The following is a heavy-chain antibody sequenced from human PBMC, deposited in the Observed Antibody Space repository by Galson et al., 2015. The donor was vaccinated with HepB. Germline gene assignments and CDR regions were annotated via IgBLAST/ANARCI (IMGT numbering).Heavy chain of an antibody. CDR1: NFSVSSNY. D-gene: IGHD3-22*01. V-gene: IGHV3-53*01. CDR2: IYSGGTT. CDR3: ARGLVSSGYYGDY. J-gene: IGHJ4*02. Sequence: SLRLSCAVSNFSVSSNYMTWVRQAPGTGLECVAHIYSGGTTYYADSVKGRFTVSRDNSKNTLYLQMNSLRAEDAAVYYCARGLVSSGYYGDYWGQGTLVTVSS.